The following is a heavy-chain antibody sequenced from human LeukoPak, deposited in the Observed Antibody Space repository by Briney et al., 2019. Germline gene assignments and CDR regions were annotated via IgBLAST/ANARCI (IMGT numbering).Heavy chain of an antibody. CDR1: GGSISSYY. J-gene: IGHJ3*02. D-gene: IGHD3-3*01. V-gene: IGHV4-4*07. CDR2: IYTSGST. Sequence: SETLSLTCTVSGGSISSYYWCWIRQPAGKGLEWIGRIYTSGSTNYNPSLKSRVTMSIDTSKNQFSLKLRSVTAADTAVYYCAKYYDFWSGYYDIWGQGTMVTVSS. CDR3: AKYYDFWSGYYDI.